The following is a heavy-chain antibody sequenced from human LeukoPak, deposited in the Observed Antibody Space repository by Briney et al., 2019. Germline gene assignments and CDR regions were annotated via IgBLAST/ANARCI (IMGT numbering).Heavy chain of an antibody. D-gene: IGHD2/OR15-2a*01. CDR3: ARQADVPSSIGYFDF. J-gene: IGHJ4*02. CDR1: DYSISNAYY. V-gene: IGHV4-38-2*01. Sequence: SESLSLTCAVSDYSISNAYYWGWIRQPPGKGLEWIGSISHGGSTHYNASLKSRVTISLEASKNQFSLRLSSVTAADTAVYYCARQADVPSSIGYFDFWGQGAPVTVSS. CDR2: ISHGGST.